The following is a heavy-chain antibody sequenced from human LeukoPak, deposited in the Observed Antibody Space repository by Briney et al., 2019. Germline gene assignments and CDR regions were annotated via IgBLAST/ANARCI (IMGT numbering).Heavy chain of an antibody. CDR1: GFTVSSNY. Sequence: PGGSLRLSCAASGFTVSSNYMSWVRQAPGKGLEWVSVIYSGGSTYYADSVKGRFTISRDNSKNTLYLQMNSLRAEDTAVYYCASEPPDREGFDPWGQGTLVTVSS. D-gene: IGHD5-24*01. CDR3: ASEPPDREGFDP. CDR2: IYSGGST. J-gene: IGHJ5*02. V-gene: IGHV3-53*01.